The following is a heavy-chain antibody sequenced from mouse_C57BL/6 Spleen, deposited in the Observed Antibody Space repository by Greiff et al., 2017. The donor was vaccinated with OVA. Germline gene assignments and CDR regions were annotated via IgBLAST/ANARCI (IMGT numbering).Heavy chain of an antibody. V-gene: IGHV5-16*01. CDR2: INYDGSST. CDR3: ARDKVYYYGSSYSTRAMDY. D-gene: IGHD1-1*01. CDR1: GFTFSDYY. J-gene: IGHJ4*01. Sequence: EVKLVESEGGLVQPGSSMKLSCTASGFTFSDYYMAWVRQVPEKGLEWVANINYDGSSTYYLDSLKSRFIISRDNAKNILYLQMSSLKSEDTATYYCARDKVYYYGSSYSTRAMDYWGQGTSVTVSS.